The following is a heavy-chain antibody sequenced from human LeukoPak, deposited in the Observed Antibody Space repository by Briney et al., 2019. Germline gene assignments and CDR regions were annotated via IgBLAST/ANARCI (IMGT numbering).Heavy chain of an antibody. CDR3: AKDDDYGDYDY. D-gene: IGHD4-17*01. Sequence: PGGSLRLSCAASGFTFDDYAMHWVRQAPGKGLEWVSGISWNSGSIGYADSVKGRFTISRDNAKNSLYLQMNSLRAEDTAVYYCAKDDDYGDYDYWGQGTLVTVSS. J-gene: IGHJ4*02. CDR1: GFTFDDYA. CDR2: ISWNSGSI. V-gene: IGHV3-9*01.